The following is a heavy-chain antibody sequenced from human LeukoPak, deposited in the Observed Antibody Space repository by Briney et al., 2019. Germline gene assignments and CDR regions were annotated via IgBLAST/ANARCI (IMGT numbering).Heavy chain of an antibody. J-gene: IGHJ4*02. V-gene: IGHV3-11*06. CDR1: GFTFSDYY. CDR2: ISSSSSYT. CDR3: ARTDPPVAGPFDY. D-gene: IGHD6-19*01. Sequence: GGSLRLPCAASGFTFSDYYMSWIRQAPGKGLEWVSYISSSSSYTNYADSVKGRFTISRDNSKNTLYLQMNSLRAEDTAVYYCARTDPPVAGPFDYWGQGTLVTVSS.